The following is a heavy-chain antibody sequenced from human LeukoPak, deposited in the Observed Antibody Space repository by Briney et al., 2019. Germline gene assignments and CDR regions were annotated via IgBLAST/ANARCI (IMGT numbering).Heavy chain of an antibody. Sequence: PGGSLRLSCAASGFTFSSYWMSWVRQAPGKGLEWLAVIYSDGSPYYADSLKGRFTISRDNSKNTLFLQMNSLRAEDTAVYFCARVVIVTPTDYFDYWGQGTLVTVSS. CDR3: ARVVIVTPTDYFDY. CDR2: IYSDGSP. J-gene: IGHJ4*02. D-gene: IGHD2/OR15-2a*01. V-gene: IGHV3-53*01. CDR1: GFTFSSYW.